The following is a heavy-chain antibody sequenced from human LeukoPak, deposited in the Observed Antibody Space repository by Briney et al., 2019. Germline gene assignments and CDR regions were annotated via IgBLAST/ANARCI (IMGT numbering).Heavy chain of an antibody. D-gene: IGHD3-22*01. V-gene: IGHV4-39*01. Sequence: SETLSLTCTVSGGSISISTYYWGWIRQPPGKGLEWIGNIYYSGSTYYNPSLKSRVTISVDTSKNQFSLRLSSVTAADTAVYYCARLGTGYDSSGYSIGWFDPWGQGTLVTVSS. J-gene: IGHJ5*02. CDR1: GGSISISTYY. CDR2: IYYSGST. CDR3: ARLGTGYDSSGYSIGWFDP.